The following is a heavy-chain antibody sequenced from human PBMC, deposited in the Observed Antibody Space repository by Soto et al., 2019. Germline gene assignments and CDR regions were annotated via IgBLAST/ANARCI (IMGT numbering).Heavy chain of an antibody. D-gene: IGHD1-26*01. CDR2: ISSSSSYI. Sequence: EVQLVESGGGLVKPGGSLRLSCAASGFTFSSYSMNWVRQAPGKGLEWVSSISSSSSYIYYADSVKGRFTISRDNAKNSLYLQMNSLRAEDTAVYYCARDSYGGISGSYYSRVGFDPWGQGTLVTVSS. CDR1: GFTFSSYS. V-gene: IGHV3-21*01. J-gene: IGHJ5*02. CDR3: ARDSYGGISGSYYSRVGFDP.